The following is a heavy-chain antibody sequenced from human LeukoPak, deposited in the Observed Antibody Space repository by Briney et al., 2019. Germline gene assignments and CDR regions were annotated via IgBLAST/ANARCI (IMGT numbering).Heavy chain of an antibody. CDR1: GFTFSSFA. Sequence: GGSLRLSCAASGFTFSSFAMHWVRQAPGKGLEWVAVIAYDGSNKYYADSVRGRFTISRDNAKNSLYLQMNSLRAEDTALYYCARVPLRYFDWLFSPVDYWGQGTLVTVSS. D-gene: IGHD3-9*01. V-gene: IGHV3-30*04. CDR2: IAYDGSNK. J-gene: IGHJ4*02. CDR3: ARVPLRYFDWLFSPVDY.